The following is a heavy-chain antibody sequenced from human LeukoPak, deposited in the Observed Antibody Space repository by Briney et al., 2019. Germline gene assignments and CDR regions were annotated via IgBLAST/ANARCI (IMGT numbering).Heavy chain of an antibody. CDR1: GGSISSYY. V-gene: IGHV4-4*07. CDR2: IYTSGST. J-gene: IGHJ3*02. Sequence: SETLSLTCTVSGGSISSYYWSWIRQPAGKGLEWIGRIYTSGSTNYNPSLKSRVTMSVDTSKNQFSLKLSSVTAADTAVYYCAGQYCSSTSCWDAFDIWGQGTMVTVSS. D-gene: IGHD2-2*01. CDR3: AGQYCSSTSCWDAFDI.